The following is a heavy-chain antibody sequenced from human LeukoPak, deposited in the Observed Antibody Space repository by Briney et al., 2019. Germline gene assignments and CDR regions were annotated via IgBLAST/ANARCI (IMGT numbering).Heavy chain of an antibody. CDR2: ISGSGVAT. J-gene: IGHJ4*02. CDR1: GFTFSSYA. D-gene: IGHD3-3*01. Sequence: GGSLRLSCAASGFTFSSYALSWVRQAPGKGLEWVSAISGSGVATYYADSVKGRFTISRDNSKNTLYLQMNSLRAGDTAVYYCAKGNYDFWSGYPGLSYFDYWGQGTLVTVSS. CDR3: AKGNYDFWSGYPGLSYFDY. V-gene: IGHV3-23*01.